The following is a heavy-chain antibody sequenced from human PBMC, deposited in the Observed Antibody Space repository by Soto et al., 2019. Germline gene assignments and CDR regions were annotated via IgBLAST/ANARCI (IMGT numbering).Heavy chain of an antibody. Sequence: AGSLRLSCTASGFTFSTYAMNWVRQPPGKGLEWVSNISDSGGNTYNAAPVKGRFTISRDNSKNTVYLHMSCLSAEEPAVYYCVEEYLEQIGYDNWGQGPLVTVS. CDR1: GFTFSTYA. D-gene: IGHD2-2*02. J-gene: IGHJ4*02. V-gene: IGHV3-23*01. CDR2: ISDSGGNT. CDR3: VEEYLEQIGYDN.